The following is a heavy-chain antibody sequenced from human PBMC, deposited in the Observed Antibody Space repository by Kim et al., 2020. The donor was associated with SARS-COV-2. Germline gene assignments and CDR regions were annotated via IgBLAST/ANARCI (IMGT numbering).Heavy chain of an antibody. CDR3: TSRGGRDFDY. Sequence: ATADAASVKGRFTISRDDSKNTAYLQMNSLKTEDPAVYYCTSRGGRDFDYWGQGTLVTVSS. J-gene: IGHJ4*02. CDR2: AT. D-gene: IGHD2-15*01. V-gene: IGHV3-73*01.